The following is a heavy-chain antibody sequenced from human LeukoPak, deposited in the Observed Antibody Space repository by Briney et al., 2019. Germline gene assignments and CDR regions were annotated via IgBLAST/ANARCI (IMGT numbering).Heavy chain of an antibody. D-gene: IGHD3-16*01. J-gene: IGHJ3*02. V-gene: IGHV3-21*01. CDR3: ARVWGIIADDAFDI. CDR1: GFTVSSNY. CDR2: ISSSSSYI. Sequence: PGGSLRLSCAASGFTVSSNYMSWVRQAPGKGLEWVSSISSSSSYIYYADSVKGRFTISRDNAKNSLYLQMNSLRAEDTAVYYCARVWGIIADDAFDIWGQGTMVTVSS.